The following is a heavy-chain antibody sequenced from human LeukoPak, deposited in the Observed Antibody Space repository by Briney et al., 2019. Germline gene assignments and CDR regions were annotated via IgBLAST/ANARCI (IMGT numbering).Heavy chain of an antibody. V-gene: IGHV3-23*01. CDR2: ITYSGGST. CDR3: AKGPQLEPYYFDY. Sequence: GGSLRLSCEASGLVFSRHAMTWVRQAPGKGLEWVSGITYSGGSTFYAESVKGRFTISRDNSKNTLYLQMNSLRAEDTAVYYCAKGPQLEPYYFDYWGQGTLVTVSS. D-gene: IGHD1-1*01. CDR1: GLVFSRHA. J-gene: IGHJ4*02.